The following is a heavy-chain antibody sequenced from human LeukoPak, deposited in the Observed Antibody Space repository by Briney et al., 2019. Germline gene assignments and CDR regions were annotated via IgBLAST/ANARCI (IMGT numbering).Heavy chain of an antibody. CDR2: IIPIFGTA. Sequence: GASVKVSCKASGGTFSSYAISWVRQAPGQGLEWMGGIIPIFGTANYAQKFQGRVTITADEPTSTAYMELSSLRSEDTAVYYCARDQRPDCSGGSCYPFFDYWGQGTLVTVSS. CDR3: ARDQRPDCSGGSCYPFFDY. V-gene: IGHV1-69*13. CDR1: GGTFSSYA. D-gene: IGHD2-15*01. J-gene: IGHJ4*02.